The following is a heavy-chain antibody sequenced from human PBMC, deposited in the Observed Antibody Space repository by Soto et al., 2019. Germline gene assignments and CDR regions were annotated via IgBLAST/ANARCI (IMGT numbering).Heavy chain of an antibody. CDR3: ARDGGRHSGGIDY. CDR1: GGTFSSYS. CDR2: IIPIFGTA. D-gene: IGHD1-26*01. Sequence: QVQLVQSGAEVKKPGSSVKVSCKASGGTFSSYSITWVRQAPGQGLEWMGEIIPIFGTANYAQKFQGRVTITADESTSTAYMELSSLRSEDTAVYYGARDGGRHSGGIDYWGQGTLVTVSS. J-gene: IGHJ4*02. V-gene: IGHV1-69*01.